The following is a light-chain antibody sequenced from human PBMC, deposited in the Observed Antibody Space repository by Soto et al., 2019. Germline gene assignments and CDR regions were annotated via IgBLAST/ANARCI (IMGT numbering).Light chain of an antibody. Sequence: DTQMTQSPSSLSASVGDRISITCRASQTVSTYLNWYQQKPGKAPTLLISATSTLQSGVPSRFSGSGSGTEFTLTITSLQPEDFETYYCQRTYTTPRTFGQGTKVDIK. CDR2: ATS. V-gene: IGKV1-39*01. CDR1: QTVSTY. CDR3: QRTYTTPRT. J-gene: IGKJ1*01.